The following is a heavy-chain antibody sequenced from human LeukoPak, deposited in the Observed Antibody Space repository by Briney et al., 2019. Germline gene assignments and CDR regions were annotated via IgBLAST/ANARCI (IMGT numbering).Heavy chain of an antibody. CDR2: ISSGSSYI. CDR3: ARELLVDY. CDR1: GFTFSSYS. Sequence: GGSLRLSCAASGFTFSSYSMNWVRQAPGKGLEWVSSISSGSSYIYYADSVKGRFTISRDNAKNSLYLQMNSLRAEDTAVYYCARELLVDYWGQGTLVTVSS. J-gene: IGHJ4*02. D-gene: IGHD1-26*01. V-gene: IGHV3-21*01.